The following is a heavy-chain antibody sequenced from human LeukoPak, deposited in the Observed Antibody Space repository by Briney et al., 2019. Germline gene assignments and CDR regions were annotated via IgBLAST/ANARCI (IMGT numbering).Heavy chain of an antibody. Sequence: ASVKVSCKASGGTFSSYDISWVRQAPGQGLEWMGGIMPMFGKANYAQKFQGRVTTTADKATSTAYMELRSLRSDDTAVYYCARDDYGDSKGRFDPWGQGTLVTVSS. CDR3: ARDDYGDSKGRFDP. J-gene: IGHJ5*02. V-gene: IGHV1-69*06. CDR1: GGTFSSYD. D-gene: IGHD4-17*01. CDR2: IMPMFGKA.